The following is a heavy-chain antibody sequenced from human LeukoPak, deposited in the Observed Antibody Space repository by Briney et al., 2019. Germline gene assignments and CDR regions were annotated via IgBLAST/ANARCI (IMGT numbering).Heavy chain of an antibody. D-gene: IGHD2-21*01. CDR3: AGGRAGVIDFDV. J-gene: IGHJ3*01. V-gene: IGHV3-48*01. CDR2: ISGRSNVI. CDR1: GFTFSNYS. Sequence: GGSLRLSCAASGFTFSNYSMNWVRQAPGKGLEWVSYISGRSNVIYYAESVKGRFTISRDNARNSLYLQMSSLRGEDTAFYYCAGGRAGVIDFDVWGQGTMVTV.